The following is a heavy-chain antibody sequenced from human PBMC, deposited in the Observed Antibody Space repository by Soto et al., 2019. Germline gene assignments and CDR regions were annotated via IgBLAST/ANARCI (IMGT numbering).Heavy chain of an antibody. V-gene: IGHV3-23*01. CDR1: GFTFSRYA. D-gene: IGHD6-6*01. Sequence: GESLRLSCAASGFTFSRYAMRWVRQAPGKGLEWVSAISGSGGSAYYAESVKGPFTIYSDNYKNTLCLQMNRLRAEDKAVYYCAIVFNRKCIPAHHYYY. CDR3: AIVFNRKCIPAHHYYY. CDR2: ISGSGGSA. J-gene: IGHJ6*01.